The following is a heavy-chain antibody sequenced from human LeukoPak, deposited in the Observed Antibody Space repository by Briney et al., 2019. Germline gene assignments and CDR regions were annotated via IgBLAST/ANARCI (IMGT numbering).Heavy chain of an antibody. Sequence: GGSLRLSCAASGFTFSSYAMHWVRQAPGKGLEWVAVIPYDGSNKYYADSVKGRFTISRDNSKNTLYLQMNSLRAEDTAVYYCARSYYYGSGSTDAFDIWGQGTMVTVSS. CDR2: IPYDGSNK. V-gene: IGHV3-30*04. J-gene: IGHJ3*02. CDR3: ARSYYYGSGSTDAFDI. CDR1: GFTFSSYA. D-gene: IGHD3-10*01.